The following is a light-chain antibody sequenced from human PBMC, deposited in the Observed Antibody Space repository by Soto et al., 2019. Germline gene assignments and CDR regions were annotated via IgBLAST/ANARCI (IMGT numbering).Light chain of an antibody. Sequence: EIVLTQSPATLSLSPGERATLSCRASQSVSSYLAWYQQKPGQAPRLLIYDASNRATGIPPRFSGSGSGTDSTLPISSLEPEDFAVYYCQQRSNWLITFGQGTRLEIK. V-gene: IGKV3-11*01. J-gene: IGKJ5*01. CDR2: DAS. CDR1: QSVSSY. CDR3: QQRSNWLIT.